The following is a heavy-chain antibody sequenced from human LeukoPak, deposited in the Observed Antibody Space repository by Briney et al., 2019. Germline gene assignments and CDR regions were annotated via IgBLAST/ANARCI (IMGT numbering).Heavy chain of an antibody. CDR1: GGSISSYY. CDR2: IYYSGST. V-gene: IGHV4-59*01. D-gene: IGHD3-9*01. CDR3: ARIFDGPFDP. J-gene: IGHJ5*02. Sequence: SETLSLTCTVSGGSISSYYWSWIRQPPGKGLEWIGYIYYSGSTNYNPSLKSRVTISVDTSKNQFSLKLSSVSAADTAVYYCARIFDGPFDPWGQGTLVTVSS.